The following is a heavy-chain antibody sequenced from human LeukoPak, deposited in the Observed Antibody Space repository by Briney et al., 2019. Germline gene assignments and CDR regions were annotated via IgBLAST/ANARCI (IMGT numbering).Heavy chain of an antibody. CDR2: ISGSGGST. J-gene: IGHJ4*02. CDR3: AKDPGYQVVYCFDY. D-gene: IGHD2-2*01. Sequence: GGSLRLSCAASGFTFSSYSMSWVRQAPGKGLEWVSGISGSGGSTDYADSVKGRFTISRDNSKNTLYLQMNSLRVEDTAVYYCAKDPGYQVVYCFDYWGQGTMVTVSS. V-gene: IGHV3-23*01. CDR1: GFTFSSYS.